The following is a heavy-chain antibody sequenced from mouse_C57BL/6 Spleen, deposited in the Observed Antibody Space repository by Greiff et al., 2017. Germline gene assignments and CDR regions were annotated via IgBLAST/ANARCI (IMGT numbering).Heavy chain of an antibody. CDR3: ASLSYCSNSYWYFDV. CDR2: IDPSDSET. J-gene: IGHJ1*03. V-gene: IGHV1-52*01. Sequence: QVQLQQPGAELVRPGSSVKLSCKASGYTFASYWMHWVKQRPIQGLEWIGNIDPSDSETHYNQKFKDKATLTVDKSSSTAYMQLSSLPSEDSAVYYGASLSYCSNSYWYFDVWGTGTTVTVSS. CDR1: GYTFASYW. D-gene: IGHD2-5*01.